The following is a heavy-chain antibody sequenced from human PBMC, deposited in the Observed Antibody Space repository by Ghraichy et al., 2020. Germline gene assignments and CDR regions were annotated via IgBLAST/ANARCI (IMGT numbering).Heavy chain of an antibody. Sequence: SETLSLTCTVSGGSISSYYWSWIRQPPGKGLEWIGYIYYSGSTNYNPSLKSRVTISVDTSKNQFSLKLSSVTAADTAVYYCARGLRAYCTGGVCHNGYYFDYWGQGTLVTVSS. CDR3: ARGLRAYCTGGVCHNGYYFDY. V-gene: IGHV4-59*01. D-gene: IGHD2-8*02. J-gene: IGHJ4*02. CDR2: IYYSGST. CDR1: GGSISSYY.